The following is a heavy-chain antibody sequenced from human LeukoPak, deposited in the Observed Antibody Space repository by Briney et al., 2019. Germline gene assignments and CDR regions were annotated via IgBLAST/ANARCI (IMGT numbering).Heavy chain of an antibody. Sequence: GGSLRLSCAASGFTFSDYYMSWIRQAPGKGLEWISYISSSSSYTNYADSVKGRFTISRDNAKNSLYLQMNSLRAEDTAVYYCARSLVPAALDAFDIWGQGTMVTVSS. CDR3: ARSLVPAALDAFDI. V-gene: IGHV3-11*06. CDR2: ISSSSSYT. J-gene: IGHJ3*02. D-gene: IGHD2-2*01. CDR1: GFTFSDYY.